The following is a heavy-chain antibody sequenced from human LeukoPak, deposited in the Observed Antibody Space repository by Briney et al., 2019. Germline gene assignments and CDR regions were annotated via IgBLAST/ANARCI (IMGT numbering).Heavy chain of an antibody. CDR2: ITRDGSST. CDR1: GFTFSSSW. V-gene: IGHV3-74*01. J-gene: IGHJ6*04. Sequence: GGSLRLSCAPSGFTFSSSWMHWVRQAPGKGLVWVSRITRDGSSTTYADSVKGRFTTSRDNAKNTLYLQMDSLRDDDTAVYYCARDPGYESWSPFWGGMDVWGNGTTVIVSS. D-gene: IGHD3-16*01. CDR3: ARDPGYESWSPFWGGMDV.